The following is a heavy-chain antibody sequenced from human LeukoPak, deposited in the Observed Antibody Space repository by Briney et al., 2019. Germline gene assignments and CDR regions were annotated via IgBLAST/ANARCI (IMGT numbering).Heavy chain of an antibody. J-gene: IGHJ5*02. Sequence: GGSLRLSCSASGFTFSSYAMHWVRQAPGKGLEHVSAISSNGGSTYYADSVKGRFTISRDNSKNTLYLQMSSLRAEDTAVYYCHSSSGWFDPWGQGTLVTVSS. CDR2: ISSNGGST. CDR3: HSSSGWFDP. V-gene: IGHV3-64D*06. CDR1: GFTFSSYA. D-gene: IGHD6-19*01.